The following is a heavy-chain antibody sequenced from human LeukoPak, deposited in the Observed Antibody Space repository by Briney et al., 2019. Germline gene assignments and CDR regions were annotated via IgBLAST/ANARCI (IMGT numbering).Heavy chain of an antibody. CDR1: GYTFTSYD. D-gene: IGHD2-15*01. V-gene: IGHV1-8*01. CDR2: MNPNSGNT. CDR3: ARARYCSGGSCYALAAFDI. J-gene: IGHJ3*02. Sequence: ASVKVSCKASGYTFTSYDTNWVRQATGQGLEWMGWMNPNSGNTGYAQKFQGRVTMTRNTSISTAYMELSSLRSEDTAVYYCARARYCSGGSCYALAAFDIWGQGTMVTVSS.